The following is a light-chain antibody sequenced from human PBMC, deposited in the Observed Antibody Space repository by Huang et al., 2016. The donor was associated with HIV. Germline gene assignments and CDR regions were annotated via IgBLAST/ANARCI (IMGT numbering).Light chain of an antibody. CDR2: GAS. V-gene: IGKV3-15*01. Sequence: IVMTQSPAILSLSPGERATLPCRASQNIGSDLAWYQQKLGQAPRLLMYGASNRATAFPTRFSGSGSGTELTLTISSLQSEDFAIYYCQQYNTWPFTFGGGTRLEIK. CDR3: QQYNTWPFT. CDR1: QNIGSD. J-gene: IGKJ4*01.